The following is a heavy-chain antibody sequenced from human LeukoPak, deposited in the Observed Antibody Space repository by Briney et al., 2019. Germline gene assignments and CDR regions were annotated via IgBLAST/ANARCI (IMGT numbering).Heavy chain of an antibody. Sequence: ASVKVSCKASGYTLTSYDINWVRQAPGQGLEWMGRIIPILGTANYAQKFQGRVTITADKSTSTAYMELSSLRSEDTAVYYCAGGAHSGYDLGPLDYWGQGTLVTVSS. CDR2: IIPILGTA. D-gene: IGHD5-12*01. CDR3: AGGAHSGYDLGPLDY. J-gene: IGHJ4*02. V-gene: IGHV1-69*04. CDR1: GYTLTSYD.